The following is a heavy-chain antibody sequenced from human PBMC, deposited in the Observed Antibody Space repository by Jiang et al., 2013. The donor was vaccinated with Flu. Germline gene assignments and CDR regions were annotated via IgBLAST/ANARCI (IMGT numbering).Heavy chain of an antibody. CDR2: IYYSGST. CDR3: ARGGGWYETWFDP. J-gene: IGHJ5*02. Sequence: GSGLVKPSETLSLTCTVSGVSIGSTYYWSWIRQPPGKGLEWIGYIYYSGSTNYNPSLKSRVTISVDTSKNQFSLKLSSVTAADTAVYYCARGGGWYETWFDPGAREPWSPSP. CDR1: GVSIGSTYY. V-gene: IGHV4-59*01. D-gene: IGHD6-19*01.